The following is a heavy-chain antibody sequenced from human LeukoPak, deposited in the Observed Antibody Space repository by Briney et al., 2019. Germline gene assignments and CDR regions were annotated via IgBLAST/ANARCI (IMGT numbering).Heavy chain of an antibody. CDR1: GGSISSYY. CDR2: IYTSGST. CDR3: ARVKLLQSVGYMDV. D-gene: IGHD4-11*01. Sequence: SETLSLTCTVSGGSISSYYWSWIRQPAGKGLEWIGRIYTSGSTNYNPSLKSRVTMSVDTSKNQFSLKLSSVTAADTAVYYCARVKLLQSVGYMDVWGKGTTVTVSS. J-gene: IGHJ6*03. V-gene: IGHV4-4*07.